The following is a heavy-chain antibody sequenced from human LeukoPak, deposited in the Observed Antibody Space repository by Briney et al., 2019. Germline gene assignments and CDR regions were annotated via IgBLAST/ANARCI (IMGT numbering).Heavy chain of an antibody. Sequence: AASVKVSCKASGYTFTSYYMHLVRQAPGQGLEWMGVINPSGGSTSYAQKFQGRVTMTRDTSTSTVYMELSSLRSEDTAVYYCARENAPYYDSSGYYYDWGQGTLVTVSS. CDR2: INPSGGST. J-gene: IGHJ4*02. V-gene: IGHV1-46*01. CDR1: GYTFTSYY. D-gene: IGHD3-22*01. CDR3: ARENAPYYDSSGYYYD.